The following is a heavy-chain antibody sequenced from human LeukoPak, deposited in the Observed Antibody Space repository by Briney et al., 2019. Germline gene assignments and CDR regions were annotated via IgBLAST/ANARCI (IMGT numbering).Heavy chain of an antibody. V-gene: IGHV3-23*01. CDR3: TREDGWVRSQFVY. Sequence: PGGSLRLSCAASGFTFSSYAMSWVRQAPGKGLEWVSAISGGGGSTYYADSVKGRFTISRDNSKNTLYLQMNNLRAEDTAVYYCTREDGWVRSQFVYWGQGTLVTVSS. CDR1: GFTFSSYA. D-gene: IGHD5-24*01. CDR2: ISGGGGST. J-gene: IGHJ4*02.